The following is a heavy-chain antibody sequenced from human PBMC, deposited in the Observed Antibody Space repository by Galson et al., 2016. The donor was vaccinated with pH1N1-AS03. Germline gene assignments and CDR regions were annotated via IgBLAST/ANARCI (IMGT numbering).Heavy chain of an antibody. V-gene: IGHV7-4-1*02. J-gene: IGHJ4*02. CDR1: GYTFTDYP. CDR2: IHTTTGNP. Sequence: SVKVSCKASGYTFTDYPMNWVRQAPGQGLEWMGWIHTTTGNPTYAQDFTGRFVFSFETSVSTAYLQITGLKAEDTAVYYCARGLTYHFGSGSVFWGQGTLVTVSS. D-gene: IGHD3-10*01. CDR3: ARGLTYHFGSGSVF.